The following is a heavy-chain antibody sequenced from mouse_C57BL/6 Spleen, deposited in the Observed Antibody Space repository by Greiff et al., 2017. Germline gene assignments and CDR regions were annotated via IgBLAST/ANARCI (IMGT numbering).Heavy chain of an antibody. V-gene: IGHV1-54*01. Sequence: QVQLQQSGAELVRPGTSVKVSCKASGYAFTNYLIEWVKQRPGQGLEWIGVINPGSGGTNYNEKFKGKATLTADKSSSTAYMQLSSLTSEDSAVYFCARPYYYGSSHYLDYWGQGTTLTVSS. CDR3: ARPYYYGSSHYLDY. CDR2: INPGSGGT. CDR1: GYAFTNYL. J-gene: IGHJ2*01. D-gene: IGHD1-1*01.